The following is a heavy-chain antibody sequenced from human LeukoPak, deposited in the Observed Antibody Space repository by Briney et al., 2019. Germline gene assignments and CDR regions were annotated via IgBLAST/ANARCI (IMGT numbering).Heavy chain of an antibody. CDR3: ARDATAGTLDY. Sequence: SETLSLTCAVYGGSFSGYYWSWIRQPPGKGLEWIGEINHSGSTNYNPSLKSRVTISVDTSKNQSSLKLSSVTAADTAVYYCARDATAGTLDYWGQGTLVTVSS. V-gene: IGHV4-34*01. D-gene: IGHD3-10*01. CDR2: INHSGST. CDR1: GGSFSGYY. J-gene: IGHJ4*02.